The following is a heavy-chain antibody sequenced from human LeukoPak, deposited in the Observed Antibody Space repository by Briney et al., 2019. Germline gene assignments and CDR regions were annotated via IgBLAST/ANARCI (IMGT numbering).Heavy chain of an antibody. J-gene: IGHJ4*02. D-gene: IGHD3-10*01. Sequence: SETPSLTCTVSGGSIRSYYWSWIRQAPGKGLEWIGYIYYSGSTNYNPSLKSRVTTSIDTSRNQFSLKLSSVTAADTAVYYCARVLKFYYSSGSYSYYFDYWGRGTLVTVSS. CDR1: GGSIRSYY. CDR2: IYYSGST. CDR3: ARVLKFYYSSGSYSYYFDY. V-gene: IGHV4-59*01.